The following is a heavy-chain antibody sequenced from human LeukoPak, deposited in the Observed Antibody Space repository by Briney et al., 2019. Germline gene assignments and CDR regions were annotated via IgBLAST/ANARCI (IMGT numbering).Heavy chain of an antibody. CDR3: AKGAAAGKVDWFDP. J-gene: IGHJ5*02. V-gene: IGHV3-23*01. Sequence: GGSLRLSCAASGFTFSNFAMMRVRQAPGTGLQWVSTITGYGATFYADSVRGRFTIFRDTSMNTLFLQMNSLGAEDTAVYYCAKGAAAGKVDWFDPWGQGTLVTVSS. CDR2: ITGYGAT. D-gene: IGHD6-13*01. CDR1: GFTFSNFA.